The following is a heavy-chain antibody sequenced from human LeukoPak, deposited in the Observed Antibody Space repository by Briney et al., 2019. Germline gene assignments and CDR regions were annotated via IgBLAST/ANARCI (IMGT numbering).Heavy chain of an antibody. Sequence: SETLSLTCTVSGGSISSSSYYWGWIRQPPGKGLEWIGSISYSGSTYYNPSLKSRVTISGDTSKTQFSLNLSSVTAADTAVYYCAREVVPAAIEQDWFDPWGQGTLVTVSS. J-gene: IGHJ5*02. CDR2: ISYSGST. CDR1: GGSISSSSYY. CDR3: AREVVPAAIEQDWFDP. D-gene: IGHD2-2*01. V-gene: IGHV4-39*07.